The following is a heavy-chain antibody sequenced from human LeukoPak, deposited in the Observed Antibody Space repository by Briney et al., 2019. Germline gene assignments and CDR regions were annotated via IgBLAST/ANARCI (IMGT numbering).Heavy chain of an antibody. J-gene: IGHJ4*02. V-gene: IGHV4-34*01. Sequence: SETLSLTCAVYGGSFSGYYWSWIRQPPGKGLEWIGEINHSGSTNYNPSLKSRVTISVDTSKNQFSLKLSSVTAADTAVYYCARARYGGNVGYWGQGTLVTVSS. CDR2: INHSGST. CDR3: ARARYGGNVGY. CDR1: GGSFSGYY. D-gene: IGHD4/OR15-4a*01.